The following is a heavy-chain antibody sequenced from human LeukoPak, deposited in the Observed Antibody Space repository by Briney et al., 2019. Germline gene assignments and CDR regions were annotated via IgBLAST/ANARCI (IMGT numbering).Heavy chain of an antibody. D-gene: IGHD2-15*01. J-gene: IGHJ3*01. Sequence: PGGSLRLSCAASGFTFSSYGMHSVRQAPGKGLEWVTVISYDGSKQNYADSVKGRFTISRDNPKNTVYLQINSLRAEDAAVYYCAISYYAGVVVGPDAFDVWGQGTMVTVSS. CDR1: GFTFSSYG. V-gene: IGHV3-30*03. CDR2: ISYDGSKQ. CDR3: AISYYAGVVVGPDAFDV.